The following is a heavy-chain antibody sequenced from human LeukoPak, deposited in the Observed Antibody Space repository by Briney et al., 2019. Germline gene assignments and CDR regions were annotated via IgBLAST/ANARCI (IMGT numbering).Heavy chain of an antibody. Sequence: PGGSLRLSCAASGFTFSSYGMHWVRQAPGKGLEWVAVIWYDGSNKYYADSVKGRFNMSRDNSKNTLYLQMNSLRAEDAAVYYCAKDPRGSYSRDYYYYMDGWGKGSTVSVSS. D-gene: IGHD1-26*01. CDR1: GFTFSSYG. J-gene: IGHJ6*03. V-gene: IGHV3-33*06. CDR3: AKDPRGSYSRDYYYYMDG. CDR2: IWYDGSNK.